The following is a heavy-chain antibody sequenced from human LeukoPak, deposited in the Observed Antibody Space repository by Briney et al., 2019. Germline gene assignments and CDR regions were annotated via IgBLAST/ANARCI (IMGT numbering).Heavy chain of an antibody. D-gene: IGHD3-10*01. J-gene: IGHJ4*02. Sequence: GRSLRLSCAASGFTFSSHGMHWVRQAPGKGLEWVAVISDDGSKKLYGESVKGRFTISRDNSENTVYLQMNSLRGEDTAVYYVAKDRAFQAAGVTDYWGQGTLAPSPQ. CDR2: ISDDGSKK. CDR3: AKDRAFQAAGVTDY. V-gene: IGHV3-30*18. CDR1: GFTFSSHG.